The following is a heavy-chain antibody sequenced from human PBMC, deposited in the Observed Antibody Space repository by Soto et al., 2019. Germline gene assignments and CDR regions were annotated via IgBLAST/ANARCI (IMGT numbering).Heavy chain of an antibody. J-gene: IGHJ4*02. CDR3: ARVKAVNSDY. CDR1: GYTXREYS. D-gene: IGHD3-16*02. Sequence: SXKISYKASGYTXREYSIDWVRQAPGQGLEWIGWIDTGSGKARFSQNFKGRVTLSRDTSSATAYMDLMNLRPEDTAVYFCARVKAVNSDYWGQGLLGTVSS. V-gene: IGHV1-3*04. CDR2: IDTGSGKA.